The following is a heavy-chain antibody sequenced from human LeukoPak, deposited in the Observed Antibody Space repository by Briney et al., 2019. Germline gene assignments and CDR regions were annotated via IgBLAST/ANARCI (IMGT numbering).Heavy chain of an antibody. D-gene: IGHD2-2*01. CDR2: FYYSGVT. V-gene: IGHV4-59*01. CDR3: ATRSTSQARGGDY. CDR1: GDSINSYH. Sequence: PSETLSLTCTISGDSINSYHWSWLRQPPGSKLEWIGYFYYSGVTNYNPSLKSRVTMSLDTSKKQFSLKLNSVTAADTAVYYCATRSTSQARGGDYWGQGTLVTVSS. J-gene: IGHJ4*02.